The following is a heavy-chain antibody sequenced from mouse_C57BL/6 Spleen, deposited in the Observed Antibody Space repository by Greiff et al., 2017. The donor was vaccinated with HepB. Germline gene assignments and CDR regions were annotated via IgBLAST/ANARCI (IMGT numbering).Heavy chain of an antibody. J-gene: IGHJ4*01. CDR3: ARWMGLPYYYAMDY. D-gene: IGHD2-4*01. CDR2: IYPGDGDT. CDR1: GYAFSSSW. V-gene: IGHV1-82*01. Sequence: VQGVESGPELVKPGASVKISCKASGYAFSSSWMNWVKQRPGKGLEWIGRIYPGDGDTNYNGKFKGKATLTADKSSSTAYMQLSSLTSEDSAVYFCARWMGLPYYYAMDYWGQGTSVTVSS.